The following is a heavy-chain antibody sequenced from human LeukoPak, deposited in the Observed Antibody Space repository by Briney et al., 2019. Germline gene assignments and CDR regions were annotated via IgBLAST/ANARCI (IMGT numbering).Heavy chain of an antibody. J-gene: IGHJ4*02. CDR1: GFTFSNYA. Sequence: GGSLRLSCVASGFTFSNYAMHWVRQAPGKGLEYVSSIISNGGITYYADSVKGRFTTSRDNSKNTLYLQMTSLRVEDTAVYYCVKDRGGTGNYWGQGTLVTVSS. CDR2: IISNGGIT. CDR3: VKDRGGTGNY. D-gene: IGHD2-15*01. V-gene: IGHV3-64D*06.